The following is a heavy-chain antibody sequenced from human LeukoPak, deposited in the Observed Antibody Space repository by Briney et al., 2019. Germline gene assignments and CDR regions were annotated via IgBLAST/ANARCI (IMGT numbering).Heavy chain of an antibody. CDR2: ISYDGSNK. V-gene: IGHV3-30*04. Sequence: PGRSLRLSCAASGFTFSSYAMHWVRQAPGKGLEWVAVISYDGSNKYYADSVKGRFTISRDNSKSNLQMNSLRAEDTAVYYCAGARRSGGITLIRGVKDRGWFDAWGQGTLVTVSS. D-gene: IGHD3-10*01. J-gene: IGHJ5*02. CDR3: AGARRSGGITLIRGVKDRGWFDA. CDR1: GFTFSSYA.